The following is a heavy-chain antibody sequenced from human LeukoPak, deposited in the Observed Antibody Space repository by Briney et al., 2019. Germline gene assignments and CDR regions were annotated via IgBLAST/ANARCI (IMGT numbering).Heavy chain of an antibody. CDR2: ISSSGSTI. CDR3: AREGRPIAAAGDY. CDR1: GFTFSDYY. Sequence: GGSLRLSCAASGFTFSDYYMSWIRQAPGKGLEWVSYISSSGSTIYYADSVKGRFTISRDNAKNALYLQMNSLRPEDTAVYYCAREGRPIAAAGDYWGQGTLVTVSS. J-gene: IGHJ4*02. V-gene: IGHV3-11*04. D-gene: IGHD6-13*01.